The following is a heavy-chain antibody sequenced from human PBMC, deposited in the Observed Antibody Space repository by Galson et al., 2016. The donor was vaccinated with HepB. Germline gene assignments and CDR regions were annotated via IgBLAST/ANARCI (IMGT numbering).Heavy chain of an antibody. CDR1: GFTFTDYY. CDR2: TSDKARSYTT. CDR3: AKSGVNTLGAFDV. V-gene: IGHV3-72*01. J-gene: IGHJ3*01. D-gene: IGHD4/OR15-4a*01. Sequence: SLRLSCAASGFTFTDYYMDWVRQAPGKGLEWIGRTSDKARSYTTEYAASVKGRFTISRDNSKKSMYLQMKSLKTEDKAVYYCAKSGVNTLGAFDVWGQGTMLTVSS.